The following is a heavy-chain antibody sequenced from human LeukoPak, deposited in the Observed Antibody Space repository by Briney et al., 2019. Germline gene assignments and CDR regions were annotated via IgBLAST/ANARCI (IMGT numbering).Heavy chain of an antibody. D-gene: IGHD3-22*01. CDR1: GDSISSSSYY. CDR2: INHSGST. J-gene: IGHJ4*02. Sequence: SETLSLTCSVSGDSISSSSYYWGWIRQPPGKGLEWIGEINHSGSTNYNPSLKSRVTISVDTSKNQFSLKLSSVTAADTAVYYCARHQKVVYYYDSSGYPGKLLGSRGIFDYWAREPWSPSPQ. CDR3: ARHQKVVYYYDSSGYPGKLLGSRGIFDY. V-gene: IGHV4-39*01.